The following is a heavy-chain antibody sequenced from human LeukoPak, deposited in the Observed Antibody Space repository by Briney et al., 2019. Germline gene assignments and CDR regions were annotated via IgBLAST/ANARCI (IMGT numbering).Heavy chain of an antibody. CDR2: INSDGSST. J-gene: IGHJ6*02. V-gene: IGHV3-74*01. D-gene: IGHD1-20*01. CDR1: GFTFSSYW. CDR3: AREGITGRPYYYYYGMDV. Sequence: GGPLRLSCAASGFTFSSYWMHWVRQAPGKGLVWVSRINSDGSSTSYADSVKGRFTISRDNAKNTLYLQMNSLRAEDTAVYYCAREGITGRPYYYYYGMDVWGQGTTVTVSS.